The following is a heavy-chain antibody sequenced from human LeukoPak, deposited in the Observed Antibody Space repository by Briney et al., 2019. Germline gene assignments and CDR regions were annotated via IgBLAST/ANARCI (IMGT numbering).Heavy chain of an antibody. CDR1: GFTFSSYA. J-gene: IGHJ6*02. V-gene: IGHV3-23*01. CDR2: ISGGGTST. D-gene: IGHD5-12*01. Sequence: PGGSLRLSCAASGFTFSSYAMSWVRQAPGKGLEWVSAISGGGTSTYYADSVKGRFTISRDNSKNTLYLQMHSLRAEDTAVYYCAKGLRPTSSYYYCLDVWGQGTTVTVSS. CDR3: AKGLRPTSSYYYCLDV.